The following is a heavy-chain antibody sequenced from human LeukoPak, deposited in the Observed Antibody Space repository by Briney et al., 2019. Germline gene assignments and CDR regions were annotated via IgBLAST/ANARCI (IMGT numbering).Heavy chain of an antibody. CDR3: ATGGYYYDSSGSFDY. V-gene: IGHV3-33*01. J-gene: IGHJ4*02. CDR1: GFTFSSYG. CDR2: IWYDGSNK. Sequence: GRSLRLSCAASGFTFSSYGMHWVRQAPGKGLECVAVIWYDGSNKYYADSVKGRFTISRDNSKNTLYLQMNSLRAEDTAVYYCATGGYYYDSSGSFDYWGQGTLVTVSS. D-gene: IGHD3-22*01.